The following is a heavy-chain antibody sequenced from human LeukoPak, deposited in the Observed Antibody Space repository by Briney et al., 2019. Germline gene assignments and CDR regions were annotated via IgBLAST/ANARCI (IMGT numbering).Heavy chain of an antibody. D-gene: IGHD2-2*02. CDR3: ARGAMDIVVVPAAIKGYYYYGMDV. J-gene: IGHJ6*02. Sequence: GASVKVSCKASGYTFTSYAMHWLRQAPGQRLEWMGWINAGNGNTKYSQKFQGRVTITRDTSASTAYMELSSLRSEDTAVYYCARGAMDIVVVPAAIKGYYYYGMDVWGQGTTVTVSS. CDR1: GYTFTSYA. V-gene: IGHV1-3*01. CDR2: INAGNGNT.